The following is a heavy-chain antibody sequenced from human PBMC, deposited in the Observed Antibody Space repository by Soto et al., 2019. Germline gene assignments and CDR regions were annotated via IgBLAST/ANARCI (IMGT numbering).Heavy chain of an antibody. J-gene: IGHJ5*02. CDR1: GYTFTSYA. D-gene: IGHD3-22*01. CDR3: ARGRVVYYDGSGYIPRGWFAP. CDR2: INAGNGNT. Sequence: ASVKVSCKASGYTFTSYAMHWVRQAPGQRLEWMGWINAGNGNTKYSQKFQGRVTITRDTSASTAYMELSSLRSDDTAVYYCARGRVVYYDGSGYIPRGWFAPWGQGTLVTVSS. V-gene: IGHV1-3*01.